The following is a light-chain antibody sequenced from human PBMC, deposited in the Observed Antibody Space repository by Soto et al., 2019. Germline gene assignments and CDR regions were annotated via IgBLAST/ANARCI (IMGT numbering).Light chain of an antibody. V-gene: IGLV1-40*01. CDR2: DNT. CDR1: SFNIGAGYD. CDR3: QSYDTSMSGYV. J-gene: IGLJ1*01. Sequence: QSVLTQPPSVSGAPGQRVTISCAGSSFNIGAGYDVHWYQQLPGAAPKLLIYDNTNRPSGVPDRFSGSKSGASASLAITGLQAEDEADYYCQSYDTSMSGYVFGTGTKVIVL.